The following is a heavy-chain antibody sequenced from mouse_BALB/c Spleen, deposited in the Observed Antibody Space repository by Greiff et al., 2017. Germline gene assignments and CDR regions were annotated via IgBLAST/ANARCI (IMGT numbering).Heavy chain of an antibody. V-gene: IGHV3-2*02. Sequence: EVQRVESGPGLVKPSQSLSLTCTVTGYSITSDYAWNWLRQFPGNKLEWMGYISYSGSTSYNPSLKSRISITRDTAKNQFFLQLNSVTTEDTATYYCARSRYGNYEGFAYWGQGTLVTVSA. CDR2: ISYSGST. CDR1: GYSITSDYA. D-gene: IGHD2-1*01. J-gene: IGHJ3*01. CDR3: ARSRYGNYEGFAY.